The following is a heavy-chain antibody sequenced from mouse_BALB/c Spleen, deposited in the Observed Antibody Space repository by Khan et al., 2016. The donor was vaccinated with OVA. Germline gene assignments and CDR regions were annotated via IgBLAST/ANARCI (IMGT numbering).Heavy chain of an antibody. CDR1: GFTFSGFG. Sequence: EVEPVESGGGLVQPGGSRKLSCAASGFTFSGFGMHWVRQAPEKGLEWVAYISSGSKTTYYADTVKGRFNISRDNPKNTLFLQMTSLRSEDTAMYFCARTGYYYFDYWGQGTTLTVSS. D-gene: IGHD1-2*01. CDR3: ARTGYYYFDY. J-gene: IGHJ2*01. V-gene: IGHV5-17*02. CDR2: ISSGSKTT.